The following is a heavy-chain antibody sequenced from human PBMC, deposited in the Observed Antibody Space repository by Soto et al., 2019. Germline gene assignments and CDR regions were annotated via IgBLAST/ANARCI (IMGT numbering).Heavy chain of an antibody. CDR1: GFTFSSYA. V-gene: IGHV3-30-3*01. D-gene: IGHD5-12*01. CDR3: ARHGMATTGYYYGMDV. Sequence: QVPLVESGGGVVQPGRSLRLSCAASGFTFSSYAMHWVRQAPGKGLEWVAVISYDGSNKYYADSVKGRFTISRDNSKNTLYLQMNSLRAEDTAVYYCARHGMATTGYYYGMDVWGQGTTVTVSS. J-gene: IGHJ6*02. CDR2: ISYDGSNK.